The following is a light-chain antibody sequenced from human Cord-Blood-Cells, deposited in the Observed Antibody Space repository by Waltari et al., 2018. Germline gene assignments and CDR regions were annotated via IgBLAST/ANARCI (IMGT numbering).Light chain of an antibody. Sequence: DIQMPQSPSSLSASVGDSVTITCRASQSISSYLNWYQQKPGKAPKLLIYAASSLQSGVPSRCSGSGSGTDFTLTISSLQPEDFATYYCQQSYSTPWTFGQGTKVEIK. CDR3: QQSYSTPWT. CDR1: QSISSY. V-gene: IGKV1-39*01. J-gene: IGKJ1*01. CDR2: AAS.